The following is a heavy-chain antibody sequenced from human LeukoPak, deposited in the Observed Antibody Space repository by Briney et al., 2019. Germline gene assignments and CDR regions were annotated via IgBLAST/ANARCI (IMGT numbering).Heavy chain of an antibody. CDR2: ISGSGGST. Sequence: GGSLRLSCAASGFTFSSYDIHWVRQAPGKGLEWVSAISGSGGSTYYADSVKGRFTISRDNSKNTLYLQMNSLRAEDTAVYYCAKGKGSSGFTYYFDYWGQGTLVTVSS. CDR3: AKGKGSSGFTYYFDY. V-gene: IGHV3-23*01. J-gene: IGHJ4*02. CDR1: GFTFSSYD. D-gene: IGHD3-22*01.